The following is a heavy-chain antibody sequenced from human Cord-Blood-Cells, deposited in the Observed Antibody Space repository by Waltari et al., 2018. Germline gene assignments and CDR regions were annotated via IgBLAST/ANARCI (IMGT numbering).Heavy chain of an antibody. Sequence: EVQLVESGGGLVKPGGSLRLSCAASGFTFSSYSLNWVRQAPGKGLEWVSSISSSSSYIYYADSVKGRFTISRDNAKNSLYLQMNSLRAEDTAVYYCARDFKPWYFDLWGRGTLVTVSS. V-gene: IGHV3-21*01. CDR1: GFTFSSYS. J-gene: IGHJ2*01. CDR3: ARDFKPWYFDL. CDR2: ISSSSSYI.